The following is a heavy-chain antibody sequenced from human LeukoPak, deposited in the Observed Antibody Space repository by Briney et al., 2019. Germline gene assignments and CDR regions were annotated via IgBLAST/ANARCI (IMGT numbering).Heavy chain of an antibody. CDR3: ASDPYSSGWYYFDY. J-gene: IGHJ4*02. D-gene: IGHD6-19*01. CDR2: IIPIFGTA. Sequence: ASVKVSCKASGGTFINYAINWVRQAPGQGLEWMGRIIPIFGTAYYAQKFQGRVTITTDESTSTAESSSTAYMELSSLRSEDTAVYSCASDPYSSGWYYFDYWGQGTLVTVSS. V-gene: IGHV1-69*05. CDR1: GGTFINYA.